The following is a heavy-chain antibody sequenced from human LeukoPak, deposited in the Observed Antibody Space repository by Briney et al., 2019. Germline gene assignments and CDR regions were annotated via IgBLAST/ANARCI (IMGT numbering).Heavy chain of an antibody. V-gene: IGHV4-39*01. CDR3: ARHYCTGGSCYRSDY. J-gene: IGHJ4*02. Sequence: SETLSPTCTVSGGSISSSSYYWGWIRQPPGKGLEWIGSVYYSGSTYYNPSLKSRVTISVDTSKNQFSLKLTSVTAADTAVYYCARHYCTGGSCYRSDYWGQRTLVTVSS. CDR2: VYYSGST. CDR1: GGSISSSSYY. D-gene: IGHD2-15*01.